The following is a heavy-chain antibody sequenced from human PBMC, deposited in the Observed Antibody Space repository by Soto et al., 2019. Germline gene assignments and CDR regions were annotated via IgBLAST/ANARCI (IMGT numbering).Heavy chain of an antibody. D-gene: IGHD6-19*01. CDR1: GFSLNDSA. J-gene: IGHJ4*02. V-gene: IGHV3-48*01. CDR3: AKIGPAGFIPSALDS. Sequence: GGSLRLSCAASGFSLNDSAMSWVRQAPGKGLEWVAYISPSSTTINYADSVRGRFTISRNKAENSLSLQMNSLRVDDTAIYYCAKIGPAGFIPSALDSWGQGAPVTVSS. CDR2: ISPSSTTI.